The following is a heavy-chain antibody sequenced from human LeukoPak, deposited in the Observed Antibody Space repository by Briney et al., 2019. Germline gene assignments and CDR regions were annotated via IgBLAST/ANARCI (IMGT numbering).Heavy chain of an antibody. CDR3: ARESNLYPITMIVVVITTPDAFDI. J-gene: IGHJ3*02. CDR1: GFTFSSYA. Sequence: GGSLRLSCAASGFTFSSYAMSWVRQAPGKGLEWVSAISGSGGSTYYADSVKGRFTISRDNSKNTLYLQMNSLRAEDTAVYYCARESNLYPITMIVVVITTPDAFDIWGQGTMVTVSS. V-gene: IGHV3-23*01. D-gene: IGHD3-22*01. CDR2: ISGSGGST.